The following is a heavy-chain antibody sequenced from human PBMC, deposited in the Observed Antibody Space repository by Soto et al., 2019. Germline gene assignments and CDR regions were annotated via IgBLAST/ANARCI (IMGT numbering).Heavy chain of an antibody. CDR3: TTEPAGAFDS. CDR2: IKSKSDGGTT. V-gene: IGHV3-15*01. CDR1: GFTFTKAW. Sequence: EVQLVESGGGLVKPGGSLRLSCAASGFTFTKAWMPWVRQAPGKGLEWVGRIKSKSDGGTTDYAAPVKGRFTISRDDSKDTLYLEMHILKTEDTLVYYCTTEPAGAFDSWGRGIMVSDSS. J-gene: IGHJ3*02.